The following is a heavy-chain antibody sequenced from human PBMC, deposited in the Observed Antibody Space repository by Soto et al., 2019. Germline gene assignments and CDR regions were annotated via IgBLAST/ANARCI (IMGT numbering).Heavy chain of an antibody. D-gene: IGHD2-21*02. Sequence: QVQLVQSGAEVKKPGSSVKVSCKASGGTFSSYAISWVRQAPGQGLEWMGGIIPIFGTANYAQKFQGRVTITADESKSTAYMELSSLRSEDTAVYYCARVVAYCGGDCYWWYFDLWGRGTLVTVSS. CDR3: ARVVAYCGGDCYWWYFDL. V-gene: IGHV1-69*01. J-gene: IGHJ2*01. CDR2: IIPIFGTA. CDR1: GGTFSSYA.